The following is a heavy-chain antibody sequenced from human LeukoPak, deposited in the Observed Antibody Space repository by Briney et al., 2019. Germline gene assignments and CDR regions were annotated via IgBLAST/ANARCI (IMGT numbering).Heavy chain of an antibody. CDR3: ARGLDYYGSGSYLDI. V-gene: IGHV1-69*06. D-gene: IGHD3-10*01. Sequence: ASVKVSCKASGGTFSSYAISWVRQAPGQGLECMGGIIPIFGTANYAQKFQGRVTITADKSTSTAYMELSSLRSEDTAVYYCARGLDYYGSGSYLDIWGQGTMVTVSS. J-gene: IGHJ3*02. CDR1: GGTFSSYA. CDR2: IIPIFGTA.